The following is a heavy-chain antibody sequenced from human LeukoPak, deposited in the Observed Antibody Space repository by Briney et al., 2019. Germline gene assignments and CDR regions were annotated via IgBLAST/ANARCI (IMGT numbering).Heavy chain of an antibody. V-gene: IGHV3-30*14. CDR3: ARDLRGYSGYDFGY. Sequence: GGSLRLSCAASGFTFSRYAFHWVRQAPGKGLEWVAVISNDGNNKYHADSVKGRYTISRDNSENTLYLQMNSLRAEDTAVYYCARDLRGYSGYDFGYWGQGTLVTVSS. CDR2: ISNDGNNK. D-gene: IGHD5-12*01. CDR1: GFTFSRYA. J-gene: IGHJ4*02.